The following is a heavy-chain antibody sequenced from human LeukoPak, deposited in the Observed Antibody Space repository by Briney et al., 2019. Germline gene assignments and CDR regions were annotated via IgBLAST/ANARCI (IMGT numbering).Heavy chain of an antibody. CDR3: ARAVGFLEWLRPHMDV. D-gene: IGHD3-3*02. J-gene: IGHJ6*03. V-gene: IGHV4-4*02. Sequence: SETLSLTCAVSGGSISSTNWWSWVRQTPGKGLEWIGEIWHSGITNFNPSLKSRLTMSVDKSKNQFSLKLSSVTAADTAVYYCARAVGFLEWLRPHMDVWGKGTTVTVSS. CDR2: IWHSGIT. CDR1: GGSISSTNW.